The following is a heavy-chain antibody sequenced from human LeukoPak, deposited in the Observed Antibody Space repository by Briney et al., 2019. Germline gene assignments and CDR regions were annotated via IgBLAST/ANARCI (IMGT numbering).Heavy chain of an antibody. CDR3: ARAPVFYDILTGYYTGWFDP. CDR2: INPNSGGT. D-gene: IGHD3-9*01. Sequence: AASVKVSCKASGYTFTGYYMHWVRQAPGQGLEWMGWINPNSGGTNYAQKFQGRVTMTRDTSISTAYMELSRLRSDDTAVYYCARAPVFYDILTGYYTGWFDPWGQGTLVTVSS. V-gene: IGHV1-2*02. J-gene: IGHJ5*02. CDR1: GYTFTGYY.